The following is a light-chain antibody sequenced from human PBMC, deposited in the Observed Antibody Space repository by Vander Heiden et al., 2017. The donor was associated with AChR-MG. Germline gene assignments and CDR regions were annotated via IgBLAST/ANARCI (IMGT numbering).Light chain of an antibody. Sequence: SELTQDPAVSVALGQTVRITCQGDSLRSYYASWNRQKPGQAPVLVIYGKNNRPSGIPDRFSGSSSGNTASLTITGAQAEDEADYYCNSRDSSGNLVVFGGGTNLTVL. CDR1: SLRSYY. J-gene: IGLJ2*01. V-gene: IGLV3-19*01. CDR3: NSRDSSGNLVV. CDR2: GKN.